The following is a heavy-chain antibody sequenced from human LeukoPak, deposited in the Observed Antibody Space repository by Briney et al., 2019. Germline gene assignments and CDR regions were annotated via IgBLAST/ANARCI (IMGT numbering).Heavy chain of an antibody. CDR2: IIPILGIA. CDR1: GGTFSSYA. D-gene: IGHD6-19*01. CDR3: ARTSVGSDAYYYYGMDA. V-gene: IGHV1-69*04. Sequence: ASVKVSCKASGGTFSSYAISWVRQAPGQGLEWMGRIIPILGIANYAQKFQGRVTITADKSTSTAYMELSSLRSEDTAVYYCARTSVGSDAYYYYGMDAWGQGTTVTVSS. J-gene: IGHJ6*02.